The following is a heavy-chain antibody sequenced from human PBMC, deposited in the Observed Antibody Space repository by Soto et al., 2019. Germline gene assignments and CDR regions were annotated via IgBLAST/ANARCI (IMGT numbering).Heavy chain of an antibody. CDR2: IRNTGHS. V-gene: IGHV4-59*01. Sequence: QVQLHESGPGLVKPSETLSLICTVSGGSLSTYHWNWIRRTPGKGLEWLGYIRNTGHSSCNPSLKRRVTMSLDTSKNQISLNLNSVTAADTAVYYCATNSVAPAFDIWGQGTVVT. CDR3: ATNSVAPAFDI. J-gene: IGHJ3*02. CDR1: GGSLSTYH.